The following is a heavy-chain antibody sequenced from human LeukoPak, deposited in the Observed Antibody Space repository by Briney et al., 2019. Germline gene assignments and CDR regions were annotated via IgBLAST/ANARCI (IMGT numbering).Heavy chain of an antibody. Sequence: GGSLRLSCAASGFTFSSYWMSWVRQAPGKGLEWVANIKQVESEKYYVYSVKGRFTISRDNAKNSLYLQINSLRAEDTAVYSCARYYYDSSGYYPYYFDYWGQGTLVTVSS. J-gene: IGHJ4*02. CDR2: IKQVESEK. CDR1: GFTFSSYW. CDR3: ARYYYDSSGYYPYYFDY. D-gene: IGHD3-22*01. V-gene: IGHV3-7*01.